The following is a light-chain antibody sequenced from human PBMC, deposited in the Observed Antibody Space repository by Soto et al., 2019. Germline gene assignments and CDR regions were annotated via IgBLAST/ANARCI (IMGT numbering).Light chain of an antibody. Sequence: DIQLTQSPSFLSASVGDRVTITCRASQGMSSYLAWYQQKPGKAPKLLIYAASTLQSGVPSRFSGGGSGTEFTLTISSLQPEDFATYYFQQLDSYPLTFGGGTKVEIK. J-gene: IGKJ4*01. CDR1: QGMSSY. CDR2: AAS. V-gene: IGKV1-9*01. CDR3: QQLDSYPLT.